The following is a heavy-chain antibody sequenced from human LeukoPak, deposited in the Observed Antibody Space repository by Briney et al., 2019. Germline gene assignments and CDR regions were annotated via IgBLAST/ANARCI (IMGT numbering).Heavy chain of an antibody. J-gene: IGHJ6*03. CDR2: IYTSGST. CDR3: ARQYYDSSGYYYSYYYYYMDV. V-gene: IGHV4-61*02. CDR1: GGSISGGSYY. Sequence: SQTLSLTCTVSGGSISGGSYYWSWIRQPAGKGLEWIGRIYTSGSTNYNPSLKSRVTISVDTSKNQFSLKLSSVTAADTAVYYCARQYYDSSGYYYSYYYYYMDVWGKGTTVTVSS. D-gene: IGHD3-22*01.